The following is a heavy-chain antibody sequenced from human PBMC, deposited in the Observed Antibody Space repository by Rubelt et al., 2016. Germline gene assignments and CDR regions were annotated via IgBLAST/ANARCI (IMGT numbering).Heavy chain of an antibody. CDR3: ARDKTDSSGWYSDYDYYGMDV. Sequence: GGGLVQPGGSLRLSCAASGFAFSSYWMSWVRQAPGKGLEWVANIKQDGSEKYYVDSVKGRFTISRDNAKNSLYLQMNSLRAEDTAGYYCARDKTDSSGWYSDYDYYGMDVWGQGTTVTVSS. D-gene: IGHD6-19*01. J-gene: IGHJ6*02. V-gene: IGHV3-7*05. CDR2: IKQDGSEK. CDR1: GFAFSSYW.